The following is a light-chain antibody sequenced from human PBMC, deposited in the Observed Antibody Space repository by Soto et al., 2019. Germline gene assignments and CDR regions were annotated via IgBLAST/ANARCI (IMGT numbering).Light chain of an antibody. CDR3: QSYDSSLSGSYV. CDR1: SSNIGAGYD. CDR2: GNN. Sequence: QSVLTQPPSVSGAPGQRVTISCTGSSSNIGAGYDVHWYQRLPGTAPKVLIYGNNNRPSGVPDRFSGSKSGTSASLAIPGLQADDEDDYYCQSYDSSLSGSYVFGTGTKLTVL. J-gene: IGLJ1*01. V-gene: IGLV1-40*01.